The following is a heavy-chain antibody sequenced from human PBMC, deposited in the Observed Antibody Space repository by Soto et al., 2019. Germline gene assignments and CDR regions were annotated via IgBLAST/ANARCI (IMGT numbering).Heavy chain of an antibody. V-gene: IGHV1-18*01. CDR2: ISAYNGNT. CDR3: ARRSGYSGYEHYYYYYYMDV. CDR1: GYTFTSYG. J-gene: IGHJ6*03. D-gene: IGHD5-12*01. Sequence: GASVKVSCKASGYTFTSYGISWVRQAPGQGLEWMGWISAYNGNTNYAQKLQGRVTMTTDTSTSTAYMELRSLRSDDTAVYYCARRSGYSGYEHYYYYYYMDVWGKGTTVTV.